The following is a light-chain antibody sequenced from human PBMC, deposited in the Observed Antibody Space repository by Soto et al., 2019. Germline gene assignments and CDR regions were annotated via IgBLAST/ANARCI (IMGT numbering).Light chain of an antibody. CDR2: DAS. J-gene: IGKJ1*01. CDR3: QQYGSSPTWT. CDR1: QIVTGNF. Sequence: EDVSMQSPGTRSLTPGGRATLGCRISQIVTGNFLAWYQQKPGQAPRLLMYDASTRATGIPDRFSGSGSGTDFTLIISRLEPEDSAVYYCQQYGSSPTWTFGQGTKVDI. V-gene: IGKV3-20*01.